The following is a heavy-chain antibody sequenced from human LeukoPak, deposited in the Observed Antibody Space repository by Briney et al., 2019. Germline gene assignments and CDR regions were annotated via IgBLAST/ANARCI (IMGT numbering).Heavy chain of an antibody. D-gene: IGHD4-23*01. CDR1: GFTFSTYW. J-gene: IGHJ4*02. CDR2: LKQDGSVK. Sequence: PGGSLRLSCVASGFTFSTYWMSWVRQAPGKGLEWVANLKQDGSVKHYVDSVKGRFTISRDNAKNSLYLQMTNLRAEDTDVYYCATSADSPGNSWGQGTLITVSS. V-gene: IGHV3-7*01. CDR3: ATSADSPGNS.